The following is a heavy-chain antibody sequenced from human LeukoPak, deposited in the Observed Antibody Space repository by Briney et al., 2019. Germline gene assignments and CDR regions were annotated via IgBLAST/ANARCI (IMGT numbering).Heavy chain of an antibody. CDR2: SDPEDGKT. Sequence: GAPVKVSCKVSGYTLTELSMHWGRQVPGNGVEGWGGSDPEDGKTIYAQKFNGRVTMTRDTSTDTAYMELNSLRSEDTAMYYCATPGDYYYDSPGYSSAFNIWGQGTMVIVSS. CDR3: ATPGDYYYDSPGYSSAFNI. CDR1: GYTLTELS. D-gene: IGHD3-22*01. V-gene: IGHV1-24*01. J-gene: IGHJ3*02.